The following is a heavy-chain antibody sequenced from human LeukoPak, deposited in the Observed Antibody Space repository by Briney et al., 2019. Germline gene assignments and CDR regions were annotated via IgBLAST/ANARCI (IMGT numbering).Heavy chain of an antibody. D-gene: IGHD2-15*01. CDR2: ISGSGGST. CDR1: GFTFSSYA. Sequence: GGSLRLSCAASGFTFSSYAMSWVRQAPGKGLEWVSAISGSGGSTYYADSVKGRFTISRDNSKNTLYLQMNSLRAEDTAVYYCAKRGIVVVVAASYIDYWGQGTLVTVSS. V-gene: IGHV3-23*01. J-gene: IGHJ4*02. CDR3: AKRGIVVVVAASYIDY.